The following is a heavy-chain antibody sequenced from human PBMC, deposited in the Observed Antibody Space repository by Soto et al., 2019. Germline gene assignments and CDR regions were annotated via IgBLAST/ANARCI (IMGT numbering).Heavy chain of an antibody. CDR3: AKATPWELLAEYYFDY. V-gene: IGHV3-23*01. Sequence: HPGGSLRLSCAASGFTFSSYAMSWVRQAPGKGLEWVSAISGSGGSTYYADSVKGRFTISRDNSKNTLYLQMNSLRAEDTAVYYCAKATPWELLAEYYFDYWGQGTLVTVSS. D-gene: IGHD1-26*01. J-gene: IGHJ4*02. CDR2: ISGSGGST. CDR1: GFTFSSYA.